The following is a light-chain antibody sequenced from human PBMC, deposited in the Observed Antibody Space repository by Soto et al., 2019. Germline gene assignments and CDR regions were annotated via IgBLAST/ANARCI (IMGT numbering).Light chain of an antibody. Sequence: DIQLTQSPSFLSASVGDRVTITCRANEDIINYLAWYQQNPGKAPKLLIYAASTLQSGVPSRFSGSGSGTNFTLTISSQQPEDFATYYCQQLNGYPRTFGQGTKVDIK. CDR2: AAS. V-gene: IGKV1-9*01. J-gene: IGKJ1*01. CDR3: QQLNGYPRT. CDR1: EDIINY.